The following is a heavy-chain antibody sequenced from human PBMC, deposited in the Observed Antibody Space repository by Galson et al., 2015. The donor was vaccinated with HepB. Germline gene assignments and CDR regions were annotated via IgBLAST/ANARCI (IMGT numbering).Heavy chain of an antibody. CDR3: ARAILSLRIAVAGPVYGMDV. V-gene: IGHV3-66*01. Sequence: SLRLSCAASGFTVSSNYMSWVRQAPGKGLEWVSVIYCGGSTYYADSVEGRFTISRDNSKNTLYLQMNSLRAEDTAVYYCARAILSLRIAVAGPVYGMDVWGQGTTVTVSS. CDR2: IYCGGST. J-gene: IGHJ6*02. CDR1: GFTVSSNY. D-gene: IGHD6-19*01.